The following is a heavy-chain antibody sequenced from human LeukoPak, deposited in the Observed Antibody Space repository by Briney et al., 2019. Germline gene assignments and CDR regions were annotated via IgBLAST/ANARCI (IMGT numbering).Heavy chain of an antibody. J-gene: IGHJ4*02. V-gene: IGHV3-30-3*01. CDR1: GFTFSSYA. CDR2: ISYDGSNK. Sequence: GRSLRLSCAASGFTFSSYAMHWVRQAPGKGLEWVAVISYDGSNKYYADSVKGRFTISRDNSKNTLYLQMNSLRAEDTAVYYCARAYSRESGYDFVFENWGQGTLVSVSS. D-gene: IGHD5-12*01. CDR3: ARAYSRESGYDFVFEN.